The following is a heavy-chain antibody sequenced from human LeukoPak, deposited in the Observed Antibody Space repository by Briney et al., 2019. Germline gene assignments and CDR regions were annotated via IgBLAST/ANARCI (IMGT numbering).Heavy chain of an antibody. CDR2: IIPILGIA. CDR3: ARVYGSGSSCWFDP. CDR1: GGTFSSYA. J-gene: IGHJ5*02. D-gene: IGHD3-10*01. V-gene: IGHV1-69*04. Sequence: GASVKVSCKASGGTFSSYAISWVRQAPGQGLEWMGRIIPILGIANYAQKFQGRVTIIADKSTSTAYMELSSPRSEDTAVYYCARVYGSGSSCWFDPWGQGTLVTVSS.